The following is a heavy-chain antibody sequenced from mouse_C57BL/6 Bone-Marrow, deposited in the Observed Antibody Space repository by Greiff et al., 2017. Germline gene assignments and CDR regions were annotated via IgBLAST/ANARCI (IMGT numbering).Heavy chain of an antibody. J-gene: IGHJ1*03. D-gene: IGHD1-3*01. V-gene: IGHV5-4*01. CDR2: ISDGGSYT. CDR1: GFTFSSYA. Sequence: EVQLVESGGGLVKPGGSLKLSCAASGFTFSSYAMSWVRQTPEKRLEWVATISDGGSYTYYPDNVKGRFTISRDNAKNNRYLQMSHLKSEDTAMYYCARDNSYWYFDVWGTGTTVTVSS. CDR3: ARDNSYWYFDV.